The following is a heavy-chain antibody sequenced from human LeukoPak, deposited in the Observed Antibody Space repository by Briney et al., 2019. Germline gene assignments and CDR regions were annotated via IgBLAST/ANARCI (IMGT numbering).Heavy chain of an antibody. J-gene: IGHJ4*02. D-gene: IGHD4-23*01. Sequence: SETLSLTCTVSGGSISSSSYYWGWIRQPPGKGLEWIGSIYYSGSTYYNPSLKSRVTMSMDTSNKHFSLKLTSVTAADTAVYYCAKVGGSGHCDYWGQGILVTVSS. CDR3: AKVGGSGHCDY. CDR1: GGSISSSSYY. CDR2: IYYSGST. V-gene: IGHV4-39*07.